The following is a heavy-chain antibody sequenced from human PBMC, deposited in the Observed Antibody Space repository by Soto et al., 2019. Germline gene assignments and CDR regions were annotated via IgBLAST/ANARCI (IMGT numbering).Heavy chain of an antibody. V-gene: IGHV5-51*01. CDR1: GYKFTSSW. CDR2: IFPSDSDT. J-gene: IGHJ5*02. D-gene: IGHD3-22*01. CDR3: ARKDKSGYFNWFDP. Sequence: GEPLKISCRTSGYKFTSSWIAWVRQMPGKGLEWMGIIFPSDSDTRYSPSFQGQVTISADRSTSTVFLQWASLKASDTAVYFCARKDKSGYFNWFDPWGQGXLVTVPS.